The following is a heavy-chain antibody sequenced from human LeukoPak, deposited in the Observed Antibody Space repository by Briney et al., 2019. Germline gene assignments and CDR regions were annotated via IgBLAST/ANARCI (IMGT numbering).Heavy chain of an antibody. J-gene: IGHJ2*01. CDR2: MNPNSGKT. D-gene: IGHD3-10*01. CDR1: GYTFTSYD. Sequence: ASVKVSCKASGYTFTSYDIHWVRQAAGKGLAGMGWMNPNSGKTGYAQRLQGRVTMTRNTSITTAYMELSSVRSEDTAMYYCASPIHNFYYGSEGSGYFDLWGRGTLVTVSS. CDR3: ASPIHNFYYGSEGSGYFDL. V-gene: IGHV1-8*01.